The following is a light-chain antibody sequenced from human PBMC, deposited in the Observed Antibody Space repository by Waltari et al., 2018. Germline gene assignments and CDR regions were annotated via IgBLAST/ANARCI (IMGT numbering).Light chain of an antibody. V-gene: IGKV2-24*01. Sequence: DIVLTQIPLSSVVTLGHPASISCRSTQSLVYRYGKTYLSWLHQRPGQPPRLLIYQISNRFSGVPDRFSGSGAETDFTLKISRVEAEDVGVYYCVQTREFPWTFGQGTKVEI. CDR3: VQTREFPWT. CDR2: QIS. J-gene: IGKJ1*01. CDR1: QSLVYRYGKTY.